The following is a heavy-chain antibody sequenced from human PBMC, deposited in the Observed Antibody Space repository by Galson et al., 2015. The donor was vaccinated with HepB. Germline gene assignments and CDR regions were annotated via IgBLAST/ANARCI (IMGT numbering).Heavy chain of an antibody. CDR2: IWYDGSNK. CDR3: ARDPGYVWGSDAFDI. Sequence: SLRLSCAASGFTFSSYGMHWVRQAPGKGLEWVAVIWYDGSNKYYADSVKGRFTISRDSSKNTLYLQMNSLRAEDTAVYYCARDPGYVWGSDAFDIWGQGTMVTVSS. V-gene: IGHV3-33*01. CDR1: GFTFSSYG. J-gene: IGHJ3*02. D-gene: IGHD3-16*01.